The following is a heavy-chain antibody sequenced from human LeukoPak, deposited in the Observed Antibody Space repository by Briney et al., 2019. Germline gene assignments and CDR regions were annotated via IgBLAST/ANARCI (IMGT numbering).Heavy chain of an antibody. CDR3: ARMPSHYYDSSGYLASDY. Sequence: SVKVSCKASGGTFSSYAISWVRQAPGQGLEWMGRIIPILGIANYAQKFQGRVTINADKSTSTAYTEMSSLRSEDTAGYYCARMPSHYYDSSGYLASDYWGQGTLVTVSS. V-gene: IGHV1-69*04. J-gene: IGHJ4*02. D-gene: IGHD3-22*01. CDR2: IIPILGIA. CDR1: GGTFSSYA.